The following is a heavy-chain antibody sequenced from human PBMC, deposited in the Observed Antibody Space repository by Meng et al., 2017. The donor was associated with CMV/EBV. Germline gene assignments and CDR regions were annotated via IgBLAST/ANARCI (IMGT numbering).Heavy chain of an antibody. J-gene: IGHJ6*02. D-gene: IGHD2-2*03. CDR3: TTDGFYYGMDV. CDR2: IKSKTDGGTT. V-gene: IGHV3-15*01. CDR1: GGSFSGYY. Sequence: GGSLRLSCAVYGGSFSGYYWSWIRQPPGKGLEWVGRIKSKTDGGTTDYAAPVKGRFTISRDDSKNTLYLQMNSLKTEDTAVYYCTTDGFYYGMDVWGQGTTVTVSS.